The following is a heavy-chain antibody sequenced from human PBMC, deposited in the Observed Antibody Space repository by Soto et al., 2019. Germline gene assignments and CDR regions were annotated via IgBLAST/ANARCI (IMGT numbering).Heavy chain of an antibody. D-gene: IGHD6-19*01. J-gene: IGHJ4*02. CDR3: ARDWRWLVPGRY. Sequence: SETLSLTCTVSGGSISSGDYYWSWIRQPPGKGLEWIGYIYYIGSTYYNPSLKSRVTISVDTSKNQFSLKLSSLRSEDTAVYYCARDWRWLVPGRYWGQGTLVTVSS. CDR1: GGSISSGDYY. V-gene: IGHV4-30-4*02. CDR2: IYYIGST.